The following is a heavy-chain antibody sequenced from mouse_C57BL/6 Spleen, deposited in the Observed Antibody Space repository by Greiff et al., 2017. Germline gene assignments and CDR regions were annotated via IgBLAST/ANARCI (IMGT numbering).Heavy chain of an antibody. Sequence: QVQLKQSGPELVKPGASVKLSCKASGYTFTSYDINWVKQRPGQGLEWIGWIYPRDGSTKYNETFKGKATLTVDTSSSTAYMELHSLTSEDSAVYFCARSGIYYDYDVKSYYARDYWGQGTSGTVSS. D-gene: IGHD2-4*01. CDR1: GYTFTSYD. CDR3: ARSGIYYDYDVKSYYARDY. J-gene: IGHJ4*01. CDR2: IYPRDGST. V-gene: IGHV1-85*01.